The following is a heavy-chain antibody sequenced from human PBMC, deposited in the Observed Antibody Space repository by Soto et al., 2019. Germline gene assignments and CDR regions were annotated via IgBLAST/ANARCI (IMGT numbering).Heavy chain of an antibody. D-gene: IGHD3-22*01. CDR2: LNHSGSS. V-gene: IGHV4-34*01. J-gene: IGHJ4*02. CDR1: GGTLHDYY. CDR3: ARGPYSDSGGYYFF. Sequence: SETLCLTCAVAGGTLHDYYLNWIRQSPGKGLEWIGELNHSGSSNYNPSLKSRVTISVDTSKNQFSLNLKSVTAADTAVYYCARGPYSDSGGYYFFWGQGTLVTVSS.